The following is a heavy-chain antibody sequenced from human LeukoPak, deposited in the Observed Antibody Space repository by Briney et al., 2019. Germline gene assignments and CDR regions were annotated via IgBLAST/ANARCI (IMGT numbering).Heavy chain of an antibody. Sequence: GGSLRLSCVASGFTFSSYTMTWVRQAPGEGLEWVSGISGDSTDTYYADSVKGRFTISRDNPKNTLFLQMNSLRAEDTAVYYCAKKTSYCAGDCFPYYFDYWGRGTLVTVSS. V-gene: IGHV3-23*01. CDR2: ISGDSTDT. J-gene: IGHJ4*02. CDR3: AKKTSYCAGDCFPYYFDY. CDR1: GFTFSSYT. D-gene: IGHD2-21*02.